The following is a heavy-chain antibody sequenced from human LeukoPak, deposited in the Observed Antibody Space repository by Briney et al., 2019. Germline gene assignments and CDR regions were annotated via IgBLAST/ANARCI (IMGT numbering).Heavy chain of an antibody. CDR3: ARGKYNWNDGGWFDP. CDR2: IYYSGST. V-gene: IGHV4-39*01. D-gene: IGHD1-1*01. J-gene: IGHJ5*02. Sequence: PSETLSLTCTVPGGSISSSSYYWGWIRQPPGKGLEWIGSIYYSGSTYYNPSLKSRVTISVDTSKNQFSLKLSSVTAADTAVYYCARGKYNWNDGGWFDPWGQGTLVTVSS. CDR1: GGSISSSSYY.